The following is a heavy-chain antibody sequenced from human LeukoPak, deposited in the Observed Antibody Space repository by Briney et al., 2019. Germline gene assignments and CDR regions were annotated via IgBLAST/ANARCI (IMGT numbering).Heavy chain of an antibody. CDR2: INWNGYST. CDR3: ARAGWEPGYCSGGSCHDQDYYYYYMDV. Sequence: PGGSLRLSCAASGFTFDDYGMSWVRQTPGKGLEWVSGINWNGYSTGYADSVKGRFTISRDNAKNSLYLQMNSLRAEDTAVYYCARAGWEPGYCSGGSCHDQDYYYYYMDVWGKGTTVTISS. J-gene: IGHJ6*03. V-gene: IGHV3-20*04. CDR1: GFTFDDYG. D-gene: IGHD2-15*01.